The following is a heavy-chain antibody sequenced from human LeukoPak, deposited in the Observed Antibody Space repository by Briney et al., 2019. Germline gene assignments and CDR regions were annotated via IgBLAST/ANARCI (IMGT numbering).Heavy chain of an antibody. J-gene: IGHJ4*02. CDR2: IKQDGSEK. D-gene: IGHD1-7*01. CDR3: ARFDWNSYYFDY. CDR1: GFNFSSYW. V-gene: IGHV3-7*01. Sequence: PGGSLRLSCAASGFNFSSYWMSWVRQAPGKGLEWVANIKQDGSEKYYVDSVKGRFTISRDNAKNSLYLQMNSLRAEDTAVYYCARFDWNSYYFDYWGQGTLVTVSS.